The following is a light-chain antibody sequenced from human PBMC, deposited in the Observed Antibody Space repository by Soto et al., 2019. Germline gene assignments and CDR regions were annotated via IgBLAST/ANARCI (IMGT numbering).Light chain of an antibody. CDR1: QTLSINY. CDR3: QQYDGAPLT. Sequence: EIVLTQSPDTLSLSPGERATLFCRASQTLSINYLAWYQQKPGQAPRLLIYAASTRATGIPDRFNGSGSGTDFDLTINRLEPEDFAVYYCQQYDGAPLTFGPGTKVDVK. J-gene: IGKJ3*01. CDR2: AAS. V-gene: IGKV3-20*01.